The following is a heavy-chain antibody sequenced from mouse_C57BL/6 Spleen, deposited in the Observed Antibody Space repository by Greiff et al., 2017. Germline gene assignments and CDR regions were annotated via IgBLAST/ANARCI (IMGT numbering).Heavy chain of an antibody. CDR2: ISYDGSN. J-gene: IGHJ4*01. Sequence: ESGPGLVKPSQSLSLTCSVTGYSITSGYYWNWIRQFPGNKLEWMGYISYDGSNNYNPSLKNRISITRDTSKNQFFLKLNSVTTEDTATYYCARGGGDGYAMDYWGQGTSVTVSS. D-gene: IGHD3-3*01. CDR3: ARGGGDGYAMDY. V-gene: IGHV3-6*01. CDR1: GYSITSGYY.